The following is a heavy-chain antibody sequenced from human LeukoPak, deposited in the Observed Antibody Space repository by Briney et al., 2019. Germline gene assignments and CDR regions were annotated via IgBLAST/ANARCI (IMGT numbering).Heavy chain of an antibody. J-gene: IGHJ4*02. CDR1: GYTFASHA. CDR2: INTNTGNP. Sequence: GASVKVSCKASGYTFASHALNWVRQAPGQGLEWMGWINTNTGNPTYAQGFTGRFVFSLDTSVSTAYLQISSLKAEDTAVYYCASSTVAGQLDYWGQGTLVTVSS. D-gene: IGHD4-23*01. V-gene: IGHV7-4-1*02. CDR3: ASSTVAGQLDY.